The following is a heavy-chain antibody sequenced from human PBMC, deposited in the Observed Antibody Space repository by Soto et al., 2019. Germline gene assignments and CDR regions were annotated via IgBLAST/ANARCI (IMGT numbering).Heavy chain of an antibody. V-gene: IGHV1-69*13. Sequence: GASVKVSCKASGGTFSSYAISWVRQAPGQGLEWMGGIIPIFGTANYAQKFQGRVTITADESTSTAYMELSSLRSEDTAVYYCARLAVVGWYKCNWFDPWGQGTLVTVSS. CDR1: GGTFSSYA. CDR3: ARLAVVGWYKCNWFDP. J-gene: IGHJ5*02. D-gene: IGHD6-19*01. CDR2: IIPIFGTA.